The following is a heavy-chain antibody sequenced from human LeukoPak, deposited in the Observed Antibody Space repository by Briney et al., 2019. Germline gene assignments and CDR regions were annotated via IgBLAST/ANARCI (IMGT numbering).Heavy chain of an antibody. D-gene: IGHD6-13*01. V-gene: IGHV1-2*04. CDR2: INPNSGGT. CDR3: ASGKGRSWHDAFDI. J-gene: IGHJ3*02. Sequence: ASVKVSCKASGYTFTGYYMHWVRQASGQGLEWMGWINPNSGGTNYAQKFQGWVTMTRDTSTSTAYMELSRLRSDDTAVYYCASGKGRSWHDAFDIWGQGTMVSVSS. CDR1: GYTFTGYY.